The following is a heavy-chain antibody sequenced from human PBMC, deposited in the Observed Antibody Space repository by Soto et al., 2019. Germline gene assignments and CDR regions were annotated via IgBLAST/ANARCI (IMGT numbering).Heavy chain of an antibody. CDR2: IIPIFGTA. Sequence: SVKVSCKASGGTFSSYAISWVRQAPGQGFEWMGGIIPIFGTANYAQKFQGRVTITADESTSTAYMELSSLRSEDTAVYYCARDNSITGTNYGMDVWGQGTTVTVSS. V-gene: IGHV1-69*13. CDR1: GGTFSSYA. CDR3: ARDNSITGTNYGMDV. D-gene: IGHD1-20*01. J-gene: IGHJ6*02.